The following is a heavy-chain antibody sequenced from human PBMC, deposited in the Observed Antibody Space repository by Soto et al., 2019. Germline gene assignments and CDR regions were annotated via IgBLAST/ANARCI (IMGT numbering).Heavy chain of an antibody. D-gene: IGHD2-21*01. CDR3: ARDGEGY. CDR1: GFTFSSYW. J-gene: IGHJ4*02. CDR2: INTDGSET. Sequence: EVQLVESGGGLVQPGGSLRLSCAASGFTFSSYWMHWVRQVPGKGLVWVSRINTDGSETNYAGSVKGRFTVSRDNAKNTQYLQMNNLRAEDTAVYYCARDGEGYWGQGTLVTVSS. V-gene: IGHV3-74*01.